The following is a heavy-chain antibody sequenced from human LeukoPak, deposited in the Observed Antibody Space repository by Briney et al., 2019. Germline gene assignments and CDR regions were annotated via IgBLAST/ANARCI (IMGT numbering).Heavy chain of an antibody. Sequence: GGSLRLSCAASGLMFSSNWRSWVRLAPGKGLEWVANIKEDGTATYYVDSVKGRFTISRDNAKNSLYLQMNSLRVEDTAVYYCAKEGRSLQTYWGQGTLVTVSS. CDR3: AKEGRSLQTY. CDR2: IKEDGTAT. D-gene: IGHD5-24*01. J-gene: IGHJ4*02. CDR1: GLMFSSNW. V-gene: IGHV3-7*03.